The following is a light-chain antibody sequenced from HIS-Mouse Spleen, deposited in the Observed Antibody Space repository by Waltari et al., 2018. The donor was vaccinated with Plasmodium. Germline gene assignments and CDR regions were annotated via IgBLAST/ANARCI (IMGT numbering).Light chain of an antibody. V-gene: IGKV3-15*01. CDR3: QQYNNWSFT. CDR2: GAS. J-gene: IGKJ3*01. Sequence: EIVMTQSPATLSVSPGERATLSCRASQGVSSNLAWYQQKPGQAPRLLIYGASTRATGIPARFSGSWSGTEFTLTISSLQSEDFAVYYCQQYNNWSFTCGPGTKVDSK. CDR1: QGVSSN.